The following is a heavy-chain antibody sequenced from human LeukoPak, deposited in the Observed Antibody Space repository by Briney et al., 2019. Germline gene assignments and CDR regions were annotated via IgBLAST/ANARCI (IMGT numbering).Heavy chain of an antibody. CDR1: GGSISSSSYY. V-gene: IGHV4-39*07. Sequence: SETLSLTCTVSGGSISSSSYYWGWIRQPPGKGLEWIGSIYYSGSTYYNPSLKSRVTISVDTSKNQFSLKLSSVTAADTAVYYCARAAGSSWYINYYYYYMDVWGKGTTVTISS. J-gene: IGHJ6*03. CDR2: IYYSGST. CDR3: ARAAGSSWYINYYYYYMDV. D-gene: IGHD6-13*01.